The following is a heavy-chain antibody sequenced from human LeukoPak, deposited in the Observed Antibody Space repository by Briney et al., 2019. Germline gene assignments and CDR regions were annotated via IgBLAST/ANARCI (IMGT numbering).Heavy chain of an antibody. J-gene: IGHJ3*02. CDR3: ARVSDIKSRYRPSDI. CDR2: ISGSGGST. D-gene: IGHD1-14*01. V-gene: IGHV3-23*01. Sequence: PGGSLRLSCAASGFTFSSYAMSWVRQAPGKGLEWVSAISGSGGSTYYADSVKGRFTISRDNSKNTLYLQMSSLRVEDTAVYFCARVSDIKSRYRPSDIWGQGTRVTVSS. CDR1: GFTFSSYA.